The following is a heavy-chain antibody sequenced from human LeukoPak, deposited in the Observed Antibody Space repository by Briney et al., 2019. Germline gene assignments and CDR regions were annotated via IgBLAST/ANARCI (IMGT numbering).Heavy chain of an antibody. CDR3: ARGPNRILAYCGGDCYRSPAFDI. V-gene: IGHV4-34*01. J-gene: IGHJ3*02. Sequence: PSETLSLTCAVYGGSFSGYYWSWIRQPPGKGLEWIGEINHSGSTNYNPSLKSRVTISVDTSKNQFSLKLSSVTAADTAVYHCARGPNRILAYCGGDCYRSPAFDIWGQGTMVTVSS. D-gene: IGHD2-21*02. CDR2: INHSGST. CDR1: GGSFSGYY.